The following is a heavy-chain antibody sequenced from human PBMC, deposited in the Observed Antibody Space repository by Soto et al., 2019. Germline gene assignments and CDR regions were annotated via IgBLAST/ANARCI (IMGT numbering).Heavy chain of an antibody. CDR3: ARDRRYCGGDCYSGLAYYYGMDV. J-gene: IGHJ6*02. V-gene: IGHV3-74*01. CDR2: INSDGSST. Sequence: GGSLRLSCAASGFTFSSYWMHWVRQAPGKGLVWVSRINSDGSSTSYADSVKGRFTISRDNAKNTLYLQMNSLRAEDTAVYYCARDRRYCGGDCYSGLAYYYGMDVWGQGTMVTVSS. D-gene: IGHD2-21*02. CDR1: GFTFSSYW.